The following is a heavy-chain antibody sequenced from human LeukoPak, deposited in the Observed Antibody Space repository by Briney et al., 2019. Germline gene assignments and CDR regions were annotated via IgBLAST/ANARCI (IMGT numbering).Heavy chain of an antibody. J-gene: IGHJ6*02. CDR1: GFTFSSYA. V-gene: IGHV3-23*01. Sequence: GSLRLSCAASGFTFSSYAMSWVRQAPGKGLEWVSAISGSGGSTYYADSVKGRFTISRDNSKNTLYLQMNSLRAEDTAVYYCAKDGESGYSYGYGPNCYYGMDVWGQGTTVTVSS. CDR3: AKDGESGYSYGYGPNCYYGMDV. D-gene: IGHD5-18*01. CDR2: ISGSGGST.